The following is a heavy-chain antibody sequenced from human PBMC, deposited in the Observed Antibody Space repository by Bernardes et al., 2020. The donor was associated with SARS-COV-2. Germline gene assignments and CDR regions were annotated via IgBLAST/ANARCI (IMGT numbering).Heavy chain of an antibody. J-gene: IGHJ6*02. CDR2: IYYTGNT. CDR1: GGSISSSSYY. V-gene: IGHV4-39*07. CDR3: AREVIGVSAIAAPRYYGMDV. D-gene: IGHD6-13*01. Sequence: SETLSLTCTVSGGSISSSSYYWGWIRQPPGKGLEWIGSIYYTGNTYYNPSLKSRVTISVDTSKNQFSLKLSSVTAADTAVYYCAREVIGVSAIAAPRYYGMDVWGQGTTVTVSS.